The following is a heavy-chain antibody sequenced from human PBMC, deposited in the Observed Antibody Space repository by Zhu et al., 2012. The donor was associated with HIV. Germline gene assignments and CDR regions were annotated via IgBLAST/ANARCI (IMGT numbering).Heavy chain of an antibody. CDR3: AKDRRSGGGWYREFDY. Sequence: EVHLLESGGGLVQPGGSLRLSCAPSGFTFSNYAMSWVRQTPEKGLEWVSSITGSGDSTWYADSVKGRFTISRDNSKNTLYLQMNSLRAEDTAVYYCAKDRRSGGGWYREFDYWGQGTLVTVSS. CDR2: ITGSGDST. D-gene: IGHD6-19*01. V-gene: IGHV3-23*01. CDR1: GFTFSNYA. J-gene: IGHJ4*02.